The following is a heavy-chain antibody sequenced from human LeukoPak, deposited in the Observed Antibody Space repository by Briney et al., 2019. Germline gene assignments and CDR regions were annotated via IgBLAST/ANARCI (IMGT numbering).Heavy chain of an antibody. CDR1: GYTFTSYG. D-gene: IGHD6-13*01. J-gene: IGHJ4*02. CDR3: ARDLGTETTGYSSSRPYYFDY. Sequence: ASVKVSCKASGYTFTSYGISWVRQAPGQGLEWMGWISAYNGNTNYAQKLQGRVTMTTDTSTSTAYMELRSLRSDDTAVYYCARDLGTETTGYSSSRPYYFDYWGQGTLVTVSS. CDR2: ISAYNGNT. V-gene: IGHV1-18*01.